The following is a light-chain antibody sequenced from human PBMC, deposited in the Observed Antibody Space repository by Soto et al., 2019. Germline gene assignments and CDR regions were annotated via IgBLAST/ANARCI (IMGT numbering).Light chain of an antibody. Sequence: DIQMTQSPSSLSASVGDVVTITCRASQTITNFLNWYQQKPGKAPNLLIYAASILHSGVPSRFSGTGSGTEVTLTISSLQPEDLGTYYCQQTYSTPYTFGQGTTVVIK. V-gene: IGKV1-39*01. CDR1: QTITNF. CDR3: QQTYSTPYT. J-gene: IGKJ2*01. CDR2: AAS.